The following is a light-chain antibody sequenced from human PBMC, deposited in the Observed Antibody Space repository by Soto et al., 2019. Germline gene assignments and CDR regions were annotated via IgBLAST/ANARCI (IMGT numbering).Light chain of an antibody. V-gene: IGKV3-15*01. CDR3: QQYNNWPLT. Sequence: EIVMTQSPATLSVSPGERATLSCRASQSVSSNLAWYQQKPGQAPRLLIYGTSTRATGIPVRFSGSGSGTEFTLTISSLMSEDFAVYYCQQYNNWPLTFGGGTKVEIK. CDR2: GTS. CDR1: QSVSSN. J-gene: IGKJ4*01.